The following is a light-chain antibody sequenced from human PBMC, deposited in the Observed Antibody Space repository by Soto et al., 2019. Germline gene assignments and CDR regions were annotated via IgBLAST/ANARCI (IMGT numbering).Light chain of an antibody. CDR2: AAS. CDR3: QQSDSYPYT. V-gene: IGKV1-39*01. CDR1: QSITNY. Sequence: DIKMTQSPSSLSLSVGDRVTITCRASQSITNYLNWYQQKPGKAPKLLVYAASSLQSGVPSRFSANGSGTDFTLTISSLQPEDFASYYCQQSDSYPYTFGQGTKLEIK. J-gene: IGKJ2*01.